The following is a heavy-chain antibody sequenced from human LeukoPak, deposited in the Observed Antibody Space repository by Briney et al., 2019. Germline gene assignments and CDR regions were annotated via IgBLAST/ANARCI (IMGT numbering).Heavy chain of an antibody. V-gene: IGHV3-30*02. CDR2: IGYSGTDT. D-gene: IGHD2-8*02. J-gene: IGHJ4*02. Sequence: PGGSLRLSCAASGFTFSSFGIHWVRQAPGEGLEWVAYIGYSGTDTYYADSVKGRFTISRDNSKNTVHLQVNSLRAADTALYSCARDLTETKYYIAFWGQGTLVTVSS. CDR1: GFTFSSFG. CDR3: ARDLTETKYYIAF.